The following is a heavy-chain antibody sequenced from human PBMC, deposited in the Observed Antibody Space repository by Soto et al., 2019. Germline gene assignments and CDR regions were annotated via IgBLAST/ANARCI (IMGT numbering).Heavy chain of an antibody. CDR2: IKRKTDGGTT. CDR3: TTEFDPRGYYPLDY. Sequence: EVQLVESGGGLVKPGGSLRLSCEASGFTFRNAWMSWVRQAPGKGLEWVGRIKRKTDGGTTDYAAPVKGRFTISRDDSKNTLYLQMNSLKTEDTAVYYCTTEFDPRGYYPLDYWGQGTLVTVSS. V-gene: IGHV3-15*01. CDR1: GFTFRNAW. J-gene: IGHJ4*02. D-gene: IGHD3-22*01.